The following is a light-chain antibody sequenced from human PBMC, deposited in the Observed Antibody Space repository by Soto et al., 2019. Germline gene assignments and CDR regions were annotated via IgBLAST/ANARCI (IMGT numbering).Light chain of an antibody. Sequence: DIQMTQSPASRSASGGDRVTITGRARQTIDSWGAWYEHRPGKPPSVVIYNSSTFTIWVPSRFSGSGSGTEFTLTINSLQPDDFATYYCQQYHIYSGTFGQGTKVDIK. CDR1: QTIDSW. CDR2: NSS. CDR3: QQYHIYSGT. V-gene: IGKV1-5*03. J-gene: IGKJ1*01.